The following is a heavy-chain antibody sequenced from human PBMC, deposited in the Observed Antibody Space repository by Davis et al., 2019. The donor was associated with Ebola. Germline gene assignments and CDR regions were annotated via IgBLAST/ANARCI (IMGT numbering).Heavy chain of an antibody. CDR1: GFTFSNYV. J-gene: IGHJ4*02. V-gene: IGHV3-23*01. CDR2: ISGSGDRT. D-gene: IGHD2-15*01. Sequence: GESLKISCAASGFTFSNYVMSWVRQAPGKGLEWVSAISGSGDRTYFADSVKGRFTISRDNSKNTLYLQMKSLRAEDTAVYYCAKEEGIGYCSGGSCLKDFDYWGQGTLVTVSS. CDR3: AKEEGIGYCSGGSCLKDFDY.